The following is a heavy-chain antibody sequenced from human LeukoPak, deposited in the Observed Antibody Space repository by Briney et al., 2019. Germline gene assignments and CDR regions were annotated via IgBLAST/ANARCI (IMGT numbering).Heavy chain of an antibody. J-gene: IGHJ4*02. CDR2: ISYDGSNK. D-gene: IGHD3-10*01. V-gene: IGHV3-30-3*01. CDR3: ARGPDRYYYGSGTDY. CDR1: GFTFSSYA. Sequence: GGSLRLSCAASGFTFSSYAMHWVCQAPGKGLEWVAVISYDGSNKYYADSVKGRFTISRDNSKNTLYLQMNSLRAEDTAVYYCARGPDRYYYGSGTDYWGQGTLVTVSS.